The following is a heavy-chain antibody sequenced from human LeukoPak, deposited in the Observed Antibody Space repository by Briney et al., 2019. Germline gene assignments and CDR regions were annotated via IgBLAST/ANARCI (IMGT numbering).Heavy chain of an antibody. D-gene: IGHD5-18*01. CDR1: GYTFTSYD. CDR3: ATTPPAMVTTWWPKPWFDP. J-gene: IGHJ5*02. Sequence: ASVKVSCKASGYTFTSYDINWVRQATGQGLEWMGWMNPNSGNTGYAQKFQGRVTITRNTSISTAYMELSSLRSEDTAVYYCATTPPAMVTTWWPKPWFDPWGQGTLVTVSS. V-gene: IGHV1-8*03. CDR2: MNPNSGNT.